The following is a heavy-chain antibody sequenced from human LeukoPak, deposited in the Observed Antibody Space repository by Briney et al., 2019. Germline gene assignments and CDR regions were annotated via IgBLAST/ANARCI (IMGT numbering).Heavy chain of an antibody. V-gene: IGHV4-59*01. CDR1: GGPISSYY. J-gene: IGHJ4*02. D-gene: IGHD3-10*01. Sequence: KPSETLSLTCTVSGGPISSYYWSWIRQPPGKGLEWIGYIYYSGSTNYNPSLKSRVTISVDTSKNQFSLKLSSVTAADTAVYYCARGGTYYYGSGSHDYWGQGTLVTVSS. CDR2: IYYSGST. CDR3: ARGGTYYYGSGSHDY.